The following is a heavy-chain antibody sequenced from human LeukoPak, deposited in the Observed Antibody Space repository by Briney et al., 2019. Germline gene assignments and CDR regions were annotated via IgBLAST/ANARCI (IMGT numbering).Heavy chain of an antibody. CDR2: IYYSGST. CDR1: GGSISSSSYY. CDR3: VRGNYDNRGYSNAFDI. J-gene: IGHJ3*02. Sequence: SETLSLTCTVSGGSISSSSYYWGWIRQPPGKGLEWIGSIYYSGSTYYNPSLKSRVTISVDTSKNQFSLKLSSVTAADTAVYYCVRGNYDNRGYSNAFDIWGQGAMVTVSS. D-gene: IGHD3-22*01. V-gene: IGHV4-39*07.